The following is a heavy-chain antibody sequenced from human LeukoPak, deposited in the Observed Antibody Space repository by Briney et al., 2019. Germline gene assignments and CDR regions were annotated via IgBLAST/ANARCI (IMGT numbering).Heavy chain of an antibody. V-gene: IGHV1-18*01. D-gene: IGHD1-26*01. Sequence: GASVKVSCKASGYTFTNYGISWVRQAPGQGREWMGWISAYNGDTDYAQKLQGRVTMTTDTSTSSAYMDLRRLRSDDTAVYYCARGVVGATLYYFDCRGEGTLVTVSP. CDR3: ARGVVGATLYYFDC. CDR1: GYTFTNYG. J-gene: IGHJ4*02. CDR2: ISAYNGDT.